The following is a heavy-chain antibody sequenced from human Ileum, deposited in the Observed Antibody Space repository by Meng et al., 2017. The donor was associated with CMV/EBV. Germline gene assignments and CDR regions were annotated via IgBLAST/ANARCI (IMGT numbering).Heavy chain of an antibody. CDR1: GFTFSTYS. CDR2: ITGSSRFT. CDR3: AREEDSSSWGGAFDI. Sequence: GGSLRLSCAASGFTFSTYSINWVRQAPGKGLEWVSCITGSSRFTYYADSVKGRFTISRDNAKNSLYLQMDSLRAEDTAVYYCAREEDSSSWGGAFDIWGQGTMVTVSS. J-gene: IGHJ3*02. D-gene: IGHD6-6*01. V-gene: IGHV3-21*01.